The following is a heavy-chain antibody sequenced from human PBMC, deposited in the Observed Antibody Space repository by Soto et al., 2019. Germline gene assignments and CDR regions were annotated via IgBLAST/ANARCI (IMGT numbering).Heavy chain of an antibody. D-gene: IGHD6-13*01. Sequence: GESLKISCKGSGYSFTSYWIGWVRQMPGKGLEWMGIIYPGDSDTRYSPSFQGQVTISADKSISTAYLQWSSLKASDTAMHYCARRCIAAAGKGAFDIWGQGTMVTVSS. CDR2: IYPGDSDT. J-gene: IGHJ3*02. CDR1: GYSFTSYW. V-gene: IGHV5-51*01. CDR3: ARRCIAAAGKGAFDI.